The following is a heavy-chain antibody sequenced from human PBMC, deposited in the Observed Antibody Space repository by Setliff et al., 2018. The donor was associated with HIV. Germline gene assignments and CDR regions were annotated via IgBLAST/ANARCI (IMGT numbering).Heavy chain of an antibody. CDR3: ARGGVVTEFDY. CDR2: INHSGST. D-gene: IGHD2-21*02. Sequence: SETLSLTCAVYGGSFSGYYWSWIRQPPGKGLEWIGEINHSGSTNYNPSLKSRVTISVDTSKNQFSLKLSSVTAADTAVYYCARGGVVTEFDYWGQGTLVTVPS. J-gene: IGHJ4*02. CDR1: GGSFSGYY. V-gene: IGHV4-34*01.